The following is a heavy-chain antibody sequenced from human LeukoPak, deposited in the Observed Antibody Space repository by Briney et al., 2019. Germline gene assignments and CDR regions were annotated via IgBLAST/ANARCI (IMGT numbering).Heavy chain of an antibody. CDR3: VWSNSSSWSSPEAGHY. CDR2: ISSSSSTM. V-gene: IGHV3-48*04. Sequence: GGSLRLSCAASGFTLSDYNMNWVRQAPGKGLEWVSYISSSSSTMYYADSVKGRFTISRDNAKNSLYLQMNSPRAEDTAVYYCVWSNSSSWSSPEAGHYWGQGTLVTVSS. J-gene: IGHJ4*02. CDR1: GFTLSDYN. D-gene: IGHD6-13*01.